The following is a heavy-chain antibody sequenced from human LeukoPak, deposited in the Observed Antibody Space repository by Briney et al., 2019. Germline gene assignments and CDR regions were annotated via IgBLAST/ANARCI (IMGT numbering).Heavy chain of an antibody. CDR2: IRYDGSNK. V-gene: IGHV3-33*01. J-gene: IGHJ4*02. CDR1: GFTFRNHG. D-gene: IGHD5-24*01. CDR3: VRDRGALQYFDY. Sequence: PGRSLRLSCAASGFTFRNHGMHWVRQAPGKGLEWVAIIRYDGSNKYYADSVNGRFTISRDNSKNTLYLQMNSLRAEDTAVYYCVRDRGALQYFDYWGQGTLVTVSS.